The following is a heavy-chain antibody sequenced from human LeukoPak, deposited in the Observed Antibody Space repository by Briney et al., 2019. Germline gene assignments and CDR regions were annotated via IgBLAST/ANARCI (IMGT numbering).Heavy chain of an antibody. Sequence: SETLSLTCTVSGGSISSYYWSWIRQPPGKGLEWIGYIHYSGSTNYNPSLKSRVTISVDTSKNQFSLKLSSVTAADTAVYYCAGSITMIVVGIDYWGQGTLVTVSS. CDR1: GGSISSYY. CDR2: IHYSGST. J-gene: IGHJ4*02. V-gene: IGHV4-59*01. CDR3: AGSITMIVVGIDY. D-gene: IGHD3-22*01.